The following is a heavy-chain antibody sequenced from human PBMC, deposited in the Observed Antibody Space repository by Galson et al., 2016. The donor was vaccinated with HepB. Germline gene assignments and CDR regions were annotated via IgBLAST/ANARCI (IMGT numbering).Heavy chain of an antibody. V-gene: IGHV1-69*13. CDR2: IIPIFGTA. CDR3: ARDFHDYSDHAETFDI. J-gene: IGHJ3*02. D-gene: IGHD4-11*01. Sequence: SVKVSCKASGGTFSNYGINWVRQAPGQRLEWMGGIIPIFGTASYAQKFQDRVTIIADESTSTAYMELNSLRSDDTAVYYCARDFHDYSDHAETFDIWGQGTTVTVSS. CDR1: GGTFSNYG.